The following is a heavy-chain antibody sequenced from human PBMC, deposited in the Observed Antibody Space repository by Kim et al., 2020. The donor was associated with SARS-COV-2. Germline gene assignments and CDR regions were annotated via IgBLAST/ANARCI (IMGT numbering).Heavy chain of an antibody. D-gene: IGHD1-7*01. V-gene: IGHV4-30-2*01. CDR3: ARVIGPTNWNYGYFDY. J-gene: IGHJ4*02. CDR1: GGSISSGGYS. CDR2: IYHSGST. Sequence: SETLSLTCAVSGGSISSGGYSWSWIRQPPGKGLEWIGYIYHSGSTYYNPSLKSRVTISVDRSKNQFSLKLSSVTAADTAVYYCARVIGPTNWNYGYFDYWGQGTLVTVSS.